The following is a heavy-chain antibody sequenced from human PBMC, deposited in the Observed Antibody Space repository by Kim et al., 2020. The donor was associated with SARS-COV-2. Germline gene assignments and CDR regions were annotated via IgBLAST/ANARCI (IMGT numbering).Heavy chain of an antibody. V-gene: IGHV3-21*01. CDR2: ISSSSSYI. J-gene: IGHJ6*03. CDR3: ARDDKDIVVVPAVLDYYYYYMDV. CDR1: GFTFSSYS. Sequence: GGSLRLSCAASGFTFSSYSMNWVRQAPGKGLEWVSSISSSSSYIYYADSVKGRFTISRDNAKNSLYLQMNSLRAEDTAVYYCARDDKDIVVVPAVLDYYYYYMDVWGKGTTVTVSS. D-gene: IGHD2-2*01.